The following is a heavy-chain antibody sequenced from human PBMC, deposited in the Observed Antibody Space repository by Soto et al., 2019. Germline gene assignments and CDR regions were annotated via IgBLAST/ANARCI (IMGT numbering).Heavy chain of an antibody. V-gene: IGHV3-23*01. CDR2: ISGSGGST. CDR1: GFTFSSYA. D-gene: IGHD3-22*01. J-gene: IGHJ3*02. CDR3: AKASYDSSGYYGADAFDI. Sequence: GGSLRLSCAASGFTFSSYAMSWVRQAPGKGLEWVSAISGSGGSTYYADSVKGRFTISRDNSKNTLYLQMNSLRAEDTAVYYCAKASYDSSGYYGADAFDIWGQGTMVTVSS.